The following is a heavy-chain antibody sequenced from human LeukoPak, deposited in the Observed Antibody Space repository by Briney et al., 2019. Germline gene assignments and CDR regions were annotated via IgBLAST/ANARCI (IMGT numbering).Heavy chain of an antibody. Sequence: SETLSLTCTVSSGSISNGCYYWVWLRQPPGKGLEWIGSINYSGTSYYNPSLTSRVTISVDTSNNQFSLKLSSVTAADTAVYYCARAVMVAVAGGRFDYWGQGTLVTVSS. V-gene: IGHV4-39*07. D-gene: IGHD6-19*01. CDR1: SGSISNGCYY. J-gene: IGHJ4*02. CDR3: ARAVMVAVAGGRFDY. CDR2: INYSGTS.